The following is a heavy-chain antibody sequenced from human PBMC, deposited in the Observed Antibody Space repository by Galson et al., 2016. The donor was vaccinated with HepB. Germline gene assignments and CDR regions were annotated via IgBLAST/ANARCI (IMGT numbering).Heavy chain of an antibody. V-gene: IGHV4-4*02. CDR2: IHHGGTT. CDR3: ARDGVGLRPGYQFDP. J-gene: IGHJ5*02. Sequence: SETLSLTCAVSVDSTSSTYWWTWVRQPPRKGLEWIGEIHHGGTTHYNPSLKSRVTISVDKSKNQFSLMLTSVTDADTAVYYCARDGVGLRPGYQFDPWGQGTLVTVSS. D-gene: IGHD3-16*02. CDR1: VDSTSSTYW.